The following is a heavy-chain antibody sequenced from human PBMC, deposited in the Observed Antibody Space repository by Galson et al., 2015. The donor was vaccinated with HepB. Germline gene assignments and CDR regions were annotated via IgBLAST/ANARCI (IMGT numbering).Heavy chain of an antibody. D-gene: IGHD5-12*01. V-gene: IGHV3-30*18. CDR2: ISYDGNNK. J-gene: IGHJ4*02. CDR3: AKETHGYGLGY. CDR1: GFTFSSYS. Sequence: SLRLSCAASGFTFSSYSMNWVRQPPGKGLEWVAVISYDGNNKYYADSVKGRLTISRDNSKNTLFVQMNSLRAEDTAVYYCAKETHGYGLGYWGQGTLVIVSS.